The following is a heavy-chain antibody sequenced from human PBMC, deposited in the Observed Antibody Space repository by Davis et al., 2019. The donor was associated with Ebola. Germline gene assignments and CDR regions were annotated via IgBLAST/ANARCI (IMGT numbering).Heavy chain of an antibody. Sequence: ASVKVSCKASGDTFTGYYMHWVRQAPGQGLEWMGWINPNSGGTNYAQKFQGRVTMTRDTSISTAYMELTRLRSDDTDDTAVYYCARGLEYGAFDIWGQGTMVTVSS. CDR1: GDTFTGYY. J-gene: IGHJ3*02. D-gene: IGHD1-1*01. CDR2: INPNSGGT. CDR3: ARGLEYGAFDI. V-gene: IGHV1-2*02.